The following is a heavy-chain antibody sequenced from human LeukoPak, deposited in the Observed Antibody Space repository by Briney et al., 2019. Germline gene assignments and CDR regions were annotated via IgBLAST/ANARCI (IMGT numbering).Heavy chain of an antibody. V-gene: IGHV1-69*06. CDR3: ARGWLQGPYNWFDP. CDR1: GGTFSSYA. Sequence: SVKASCKASGGTFSSYAISWVRQAPGQGLEWMEGIIPIFGTANYAQKFQGRVTITADKSTSTAYMELSSLRSEDTAVYYCARGWLQGPYNWFDPWGQGTLVTVSS. CDR2: IIPIFGTA. J-gene: IGHJ5*02. D-gene: IGHD5-24*01.